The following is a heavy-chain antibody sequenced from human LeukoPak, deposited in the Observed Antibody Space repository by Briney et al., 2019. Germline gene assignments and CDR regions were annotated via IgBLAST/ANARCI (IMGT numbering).Heavy chain of an antibody. V-gene: IGHV1-46*01. D-gene: IGHD2-2*01. Sequence: GASVKVSCKASGYTFTSYYMHWVRQAPGQGLEWMGIINPSGGSTSYAQKFQGRVTMTRDTSTSTVYMELSSLRSEDTAVYYCASSRGGRYCSSTSCYRSAFDIWGQGTMVTVSS. CDR3: ASSRGGRYCSSTSCYRSAFDI. CDR1: GYTFTSYY. CDR2: INPSGGST. J-gene: IGHJ3*02.